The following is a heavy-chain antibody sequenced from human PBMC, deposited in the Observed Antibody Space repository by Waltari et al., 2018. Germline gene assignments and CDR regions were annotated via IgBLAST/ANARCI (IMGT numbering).Heavy chain of an antibody. CDR3: ATRRLVPPHFDY. CDR1: GFTFINAW. J-gene: IGHJ4*02. D-gene: IGHD1-26*01. Sequence: EVQLVESGGGLVEPGGSLRLSCAASGFTFINAWMTWVRQPPGKGLEWVGRIKPKTDGGTTDYAAPVKGRFTISRDDSKNTLYLLMNSLKTEDTAAYYCATRRLVPPHFDYWGQGTLVTVSS. V-gene: IGHV3-15*01. CDR2: IKPKTDGGTT.